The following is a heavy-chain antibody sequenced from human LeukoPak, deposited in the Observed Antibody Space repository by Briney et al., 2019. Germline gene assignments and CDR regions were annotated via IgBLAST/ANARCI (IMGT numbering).Heavy chain of an antibody. CDR2: IITIFGTA. Sequence: SVKVSCKASGGTFSSYAISWVRHAPGQGLEWMGRIITIFGTANYAQKCQGRVTITADKSKSTAYMELSRLRSEDTAVYYCARSYCSGGSCYSDYWGQGTLVSVSS. D-gene: IGHD2-15*01. CDR3: ARSYCSGGSCYSDY. CDR1: GGTFSSYA. J-gene: IGHJ4*02. V-gene: IGHV1-69*06.